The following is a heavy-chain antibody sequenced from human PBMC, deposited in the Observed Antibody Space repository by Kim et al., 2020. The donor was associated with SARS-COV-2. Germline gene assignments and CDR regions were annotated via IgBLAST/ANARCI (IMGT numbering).Heavy chain of an antibody. V-gene: IGHV3-21*01. CDR2: ISSSSSYI. CDR3: ASNPSRYGVGWFDP. CDR1: GFTFSSYS. Sequence: GGSLRLSCAASGFTFSSYSMNWVRQAPGKGLEWVSSISSSSSYIYYADSVKGRFTISRDNAKNSLYLQMNSLRAEDTAVYYCASNPSRYGVGWFDPWGQGTLVTVSS. J-gene: IGHJ5*02. D-gene: IGHD4-17*01.